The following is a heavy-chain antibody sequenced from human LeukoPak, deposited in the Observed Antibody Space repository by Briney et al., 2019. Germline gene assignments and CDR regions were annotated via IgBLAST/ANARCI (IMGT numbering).Heavy chain of an antibody. V-gene: IGHV3-66*01. CDR1: GFTVSSNY. Sequence: PGGPLRLSCAASGFTVSSNYMSWVRQAPGKGLEWVSVIYSGGSTYYADSVKGRFTISRDNSKNTLYLQMNSLRAEDTAVYYCASVTMVRGAIGPFDYWGQGTLVTVSS. CDR2: IYSGGST. CDR3: ASVTMVRGAIGPFDY. D-gene: IGHD3-10*01. J-gene: IGHJ4*02.